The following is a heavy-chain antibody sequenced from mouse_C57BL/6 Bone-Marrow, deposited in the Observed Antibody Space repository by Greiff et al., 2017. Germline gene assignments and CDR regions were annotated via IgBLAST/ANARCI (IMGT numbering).Heavy chain of an antibody. CDR2: IDPNSGGT. CDR3: ARRRSLNYYGSLAWFAY. D-gene: IGHD1-1*01. J-gene: IGHJ3*01. CDR1: GYTFTSYW. Sequence: VQLQEPGAELVKPGASVKVSCKASGYTFTSYWMHWVKQRPGRGLEWIGRIDPNSGGTKYNEKFKSKATLTVDKPSSTAYMQLSSLTSEDSAVXGCARRRSLNYYGSLAWFAYWGQGTLVTVAA. V-gene: IGHV1-72*01.